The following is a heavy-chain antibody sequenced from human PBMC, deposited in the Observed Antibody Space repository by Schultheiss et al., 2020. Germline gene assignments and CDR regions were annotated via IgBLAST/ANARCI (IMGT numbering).Heavy chain of an antibody. CDR2: ISGSGGST. J-gene: IGHJ4*02. CDR3: ARDRLYDSSGYYYADYYFDY. CDR1: GFTFSSYA. Sequence: GESLKIACAASGFTFSSYAMSWVRQAPGKGLEWVSAISGSGGSTYYADSVKGRFTISRDNSKNSLYLQMNSLRAEDTAVYYCARDRLYDSSGYYYADYYFDYWGQGTLVTVSS. D-gene: IGHD3-22*01. V-gene: IGHV3-23*01.